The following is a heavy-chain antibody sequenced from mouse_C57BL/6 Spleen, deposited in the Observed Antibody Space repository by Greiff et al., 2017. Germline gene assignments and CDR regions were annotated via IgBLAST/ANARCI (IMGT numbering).Heavy chain of an antibody. Sequence: QVQLQQPGAELVRPGTSVKLSCKASGYTFTSYWMHWVKQRPGQGLEWIGVIDPSDSYTNYNQKVKGKATLTVDTSSSTAYMQLSSLTSEDSAIYYCARRGTTVVAPTMDYWGQGTSVTVAS. CDR2: IDPSDSYT. J-gene: IGHJ4*01. CDR3: ARRGTTVVAPTMDY. D-gene: IGHD1-1*01. CDR1: GYTFTSYW. V-gene: IGHV1-59*01.